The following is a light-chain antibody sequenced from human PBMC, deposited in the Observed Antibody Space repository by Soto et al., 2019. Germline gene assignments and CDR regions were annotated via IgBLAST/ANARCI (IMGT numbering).Light chain of an antibody. CDR3: SAYAGTDVV. CDR2: DVT. V-gene: IGLV2-11*02. J-gene: IGLJ2*01. Sequence: QSALTQPRSVSGSPGQSVTISCTGASSDFGGFNYVSWYQHHPGRAPKLMIYDVTKRPSGVPDRFSGFKSGNTASLTISGLQAEDEADYCCSAYAGTDVVFGGGTKLTVL. CDR1: SSDFGGFNY.